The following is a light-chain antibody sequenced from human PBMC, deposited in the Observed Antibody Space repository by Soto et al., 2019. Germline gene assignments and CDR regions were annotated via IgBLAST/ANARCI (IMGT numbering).Light chain of an antibody. V-gene: IGKV1D-17*01. CDR3: LQHNSYR. CDR2: AAS. J-gene: IGKJ5*01. Sequence: NIQMTQSPSAMSASVGDRVTITCRARQGISNYFAWFQQKPGKVPKHLIYAASSLQSGVPSRFSGSGSGTEFTLTLSSLQPEDLATYYCLQHNSYRFGQGTRLEIK. CDR1: QGISNY.